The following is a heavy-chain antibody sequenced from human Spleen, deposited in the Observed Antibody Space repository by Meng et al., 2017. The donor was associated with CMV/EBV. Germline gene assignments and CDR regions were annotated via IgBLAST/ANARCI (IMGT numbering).Heavy chain of an antibody. CDR2: ISYDGSNK. CDR1: GFTFSSYA. Sequence: GGPLRLSCAASGFTFSSYAMHWVRQAPGKGLEWVAVISYDGSNKYYADSVKGRFTISRDNSKNTLYLQMNSLRAEDTAVYYCAIYDSSGYYPDAFDIWGQGTMVTVSS. J-gene: IGHJ3*02. D-gene: IGHD3-22*01. CDR3: AIYDSSGYYPDAFDI. V-gene: IGHV3-30*04.